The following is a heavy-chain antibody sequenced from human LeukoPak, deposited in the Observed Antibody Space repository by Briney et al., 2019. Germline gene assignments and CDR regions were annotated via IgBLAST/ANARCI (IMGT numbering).Heavy chain of an antibody. V-gene: IGHV3-30-3*01. CDR1: GFTFSSYA. D-gene: IGHD6-19*01. J-gene: IGHJ4*02. CDR2: ISYDGSNK. CDR3: TRETVAGGYYFDY. Sequence: PGGSLRLSCAASGFTFSSYAMHWVRQAPGKGLEWVAVISYDGSNKYYADSVKGRFTISRDNSKNTLYLQMNSLRAEDTAVYYCTRETVAGGYYFDYWGQGTLVTVSS.